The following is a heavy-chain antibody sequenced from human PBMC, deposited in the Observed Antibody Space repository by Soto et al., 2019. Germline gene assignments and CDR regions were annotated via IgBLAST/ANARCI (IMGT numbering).Heavy chain of an antibody. D-gene: IGHD5-18*01. CDR3: ARDDVDTAMPYGMDV. Sequence: QVQLVQSGAEVKKPGSSVKVSCKASGGTFSSYAISWVRQAPGQGLEWMGGIIPIFGTANYAQKFQGTVTITADESKSIAYMELSSLRSEDTAVYYCARDDVDTAMPYGMDVWGQGTTVTVSS. CDR1: GGTFSSYA. CDR2: IIPIFGTA. J-gene: IGHJ6*02. V-gene: IGHV1-69*12.